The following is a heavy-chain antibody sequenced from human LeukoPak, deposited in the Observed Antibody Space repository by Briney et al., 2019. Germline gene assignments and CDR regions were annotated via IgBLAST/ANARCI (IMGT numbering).Heavy chain of an antibody. V-gene: IGHV3-30*18. CDR3: AKDSADSSGYPQPGDY. Sequence: GGSLRLSCAASGFTFSSYGMHWVRQAPGKGLEWVAVISYDGSNKYYADSVKGRFTISRDNSKNTLYLQMNSLRAEDTAVYYCAKDSADSSGYPQPGDYWGQGTLVTVSS. J-gene: IGHJ4*02. CDR2: ISYDGSNK. D-gene: IGHD3-22*01. CDR1: GFTFSSYG.